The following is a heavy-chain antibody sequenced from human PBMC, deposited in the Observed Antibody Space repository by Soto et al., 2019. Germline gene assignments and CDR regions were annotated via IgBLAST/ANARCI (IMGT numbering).Heavy chain of an antibody. V-gene: IGHV1-69*08. D-gene: IGHD3-10*01. CDR1: GGTFSTYI. CDR2: IIPILGIA. Sequence: QAQLVQSGAEVKKPGSSVKVSCKASGGTFSTYIMSWVRQAPGQGLEWMGRIIPILGIANYAQNFQGRVTITADKSTSTVYMELRSLRSEDTAVYYCAREDYYGSGSYYNNDAFAIWGQGTMVTVSS. J-gene: IGHJ3*02. CDR3: AREDYYGSGSYYNNDAFAI.